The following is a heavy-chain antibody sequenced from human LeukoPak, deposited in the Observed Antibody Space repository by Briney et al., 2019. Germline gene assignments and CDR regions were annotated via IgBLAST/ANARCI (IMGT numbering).Heavy chain of an antibody. J-gene: IGHJ4*02. CDR3: ASSAVAGTGGPLDGFDY. CDR2: IYYIVST. D-gene: IGHD6-19*01. V-gene: IGHV4-59*01. CDR1: GGSISSYY. Sequence: SETLSLTCTVSGGSISSYYWSWIRQPPWKGLEGIGYIYYIVSTNYNPSLKSRVTIPVDTSKNTFYLKLSSVTAADTAVYYCASSAVAGTGGPLDGFDYWGQGTLVTVSS.